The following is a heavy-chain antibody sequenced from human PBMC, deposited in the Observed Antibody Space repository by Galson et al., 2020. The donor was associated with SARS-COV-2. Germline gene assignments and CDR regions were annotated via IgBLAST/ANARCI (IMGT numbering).Heavy chain of an antibody. CDR3: ARDRLPSPYNRFDP. D-gene: IGHD2-21*02. CDR2: ISYDGSNK. Sequence: GESLKISCAASGFTFSSYAMHWVRQAPGKGLEWVAVISYDGSNKYYADSVKGRFTISRDNSKNTLYLQMNSLRAEDTAVYYCARDRLPSPYNRFDPWGQGTLVTVSS. J-gene: IGHJ5*02. V-gene: IGHV3-30*04. CDR1: GFTFSSYA.